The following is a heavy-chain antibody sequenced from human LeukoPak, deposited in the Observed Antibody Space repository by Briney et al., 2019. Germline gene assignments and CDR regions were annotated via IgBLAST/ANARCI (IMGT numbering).Heavy chain of an antibody. J-gene: IGHJ4*02. V-gene: IGHV3-23*01. CDR2: ISGSGGST. Sequence: GGSLRLSCAASGFTFSSYAMSWVRQAPGKGLEWVSAISGSGGSTYYADSVKGRFTISRDNAENSLFLQMNSLRAEDTAVYYCARWGTSWSEFDYWGQGTLVTVSS. CDR1: GFTFSSYA. CDR3: ARWGTSWSEFDY. D-gene: IGHD2-2*01.